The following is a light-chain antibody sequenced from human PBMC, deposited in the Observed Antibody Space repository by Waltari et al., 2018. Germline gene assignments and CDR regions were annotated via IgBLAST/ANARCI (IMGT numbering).Light chain of an antibody. V-gene: IGKV1-5*03. J-gene: IGKJ1*01. CDR2: KAS. Sequence: DIQMTQSPSTLSASAGDRVTITCRASQSVDRWLAWYQQKPGKAPKLLIYKASNLYSGVPSRFSGSGSGTEFTLTISSLQPDDFATYYCQHYKSYSRAFGQGTKVEIE. CDR1: QSVDRW. CDR3: QHYKSYSRA.